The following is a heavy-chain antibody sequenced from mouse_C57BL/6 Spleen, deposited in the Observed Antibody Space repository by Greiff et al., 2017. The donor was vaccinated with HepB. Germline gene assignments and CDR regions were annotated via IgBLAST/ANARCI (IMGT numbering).Heavy chain of an antibody. D-gene: IGHD3-2*02. CDR3: ARDRGSGFAY. J-gene: IGHJ3*01. V-gene: IGHV5-4*01. Sequence: EVHLVESGGGLVKPGGSLKLSCAASGFTFSSYAMSWVRQTPEKRLEWVATISDGGSYTYYPDNVKGRFTISRDNAKNNLYLQMSHLKSEDTAMYYCARDRGSGFAYWGQGTLVTVSA. CDR1: GFTFSSYA. CDR2: ISDGGSYT.